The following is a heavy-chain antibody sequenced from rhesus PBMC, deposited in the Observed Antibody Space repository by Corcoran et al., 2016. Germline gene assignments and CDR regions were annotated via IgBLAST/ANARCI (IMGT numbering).Heavy chain of an antibody. CDR3: ARCPSGAFDF. J-gene: IGHJ3*01. CDR1: GGSISGYYY. CDR2: IYGNSAGT. Sequence: QVKLQQWGEGLVKPSETLSLTCAVYGGSISGYYYWSWIRQPAGKGLEWIGYIYGNSAGTNYNPSLNNRVTISKDTSKNQFSLKRSSVTAADTAVYYCARCPSGAFDFWGQGLRVTVSS. V-gene: IGHV4-73*01.